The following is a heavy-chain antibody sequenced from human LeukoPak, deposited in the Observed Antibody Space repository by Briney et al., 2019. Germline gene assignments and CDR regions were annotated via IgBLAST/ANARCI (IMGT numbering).Heavy chain of an antibody. Sequence: PSETLSVTCTVSGGSISSYYWSWIRQPPGKGLEWIGYIYYSGSTNYNPSLKSRVTISVDTSKNQFSLKLSSVTAADTAVYYCARVPGPGAIFDYWGQGTLVTVSS. CDR1: GGSISSYY. CDR3: ARVPGPGAIFDY. J-gene: IGHJ4*02. D-gene: IGHD1-14*01. CDR2: IYYSGST. V-gene: IGHV4-59*01.